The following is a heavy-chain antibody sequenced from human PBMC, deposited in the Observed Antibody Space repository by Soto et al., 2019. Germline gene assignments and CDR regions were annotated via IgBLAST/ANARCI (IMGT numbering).Heavy chain of an antibody. CDR1: GGSISSHY. J-gene: IGHJ5*02. Sequence: PSETLSLTCTVSGGSISSHYWSWIRQPPGRGLEWVGYIYYTGSTYYNPSLKSRVTILIDTSKNHFSLRLSSVTAADTAVYYCARVPAPWGQGTLVPSPQ. CDR3: ARVPAP. CDR2: IYYTGST. V-gene: IGHV4-59*11. D-gene: IGHD2-2*01.